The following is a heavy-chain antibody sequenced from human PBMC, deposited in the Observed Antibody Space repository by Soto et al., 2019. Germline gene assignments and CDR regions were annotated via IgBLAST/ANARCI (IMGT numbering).Heavy chain of an antibody. V-gene: IGHV4-38-2*01. J-gene: IGHJ5*02. D-gene: IGHD2-2*02. CDR3: VRIGRASTSFYSWFDR. CDR2: IYHSGTT. CDR1: GYSITSDFY. Sequence: SETLSLTCLVSGYSITSDFYWGWIREPPGKGLEWIGSIYHSGTTYSDPSLKSRLTISVDTSKNQFSLMLTSVTAADTAVYYCVRIGRASTSFYSWFDRSGQGSLVTLCS.